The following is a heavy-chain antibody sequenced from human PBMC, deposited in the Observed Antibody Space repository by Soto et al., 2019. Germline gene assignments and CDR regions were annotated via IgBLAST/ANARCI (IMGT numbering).Heavy chain of an antibody. CDR2: IIPLFDAV. CDR1: EGTFNNYA. Sequence: QVQLVQSGAEVKKPGSSVRVSCKTSEGTFNNYAISWVRQAPGQGLEWMGGIIPLFDAVKYAQKFQGRVTITAGKSTSTAYMELHTLTSEDTAVYYCARDDALRETSGYFYLDYWGQGTPVTVTS. D-gene: IGHD3-22*01. V-gene: IGHV1-69*06. CDR3: ARDDALRETSGYFYLDY. J-gene: IGHJ4*02.